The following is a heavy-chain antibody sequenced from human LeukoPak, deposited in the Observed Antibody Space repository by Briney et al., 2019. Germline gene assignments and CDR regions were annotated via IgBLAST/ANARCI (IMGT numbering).Heavy chain of an antibody. J-gene: IGHJ4*02. D-gene: IGHD2-8*01. V-gene: IGHV1-2*02. CDR1: GYTFTGYY. CDR3: ARDLSYRMVYADY. CDR2: INPNSGGT. Sequence: GASVKVSCKASGYTFTGYYMHWVRQAPGQGLEWMGWINPNSGGTNYAQKFQGRVTMTRDTSISTAYMELSRLRSDDTAVYYCARDLSYRMVYADYWGQGTLVTVSS.